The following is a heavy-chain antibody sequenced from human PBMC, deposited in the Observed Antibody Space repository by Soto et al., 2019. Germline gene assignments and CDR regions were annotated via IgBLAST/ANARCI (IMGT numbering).Heavy chain of an antibody. J-gene: IGHJ4*02. D-gene: IGHD5-12*01. CDR1: ACSFSSYA. CDR2: IIPIFGTA. Sequence: EASVMLSCKACACSFSSYAISWVRQAPGQGLEWMGGIIPIFGTANCAQKFQGRVTITADESTSTAYRGLSSLRSEDTAVYYCATRRDGYNKLDYWGQGTLVTVSS. CDR3: ATRRDGYNKLDY. V-gene: IGHV1-69*13.